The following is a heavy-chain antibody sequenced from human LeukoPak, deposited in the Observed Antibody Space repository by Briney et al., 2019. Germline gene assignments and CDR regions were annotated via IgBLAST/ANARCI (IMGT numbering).Heavy chain of an antibody. CDR3: ARHVKASYYYGSGSYLGRPFDY. V-gene: IGHV4-34*01. CDR1: GGSFSGYY. Sequence: SETLSLTCAVYGGSFSGYYWSWIRQPPGKGLEWIGEINHSGSTNHNPSLKSRVTISVDTSKNQFSLKLSSVTAADTAVYYCARHVKASYYYGSGSYLGRPFDYWGQGTLVTVSS. J-gene: IGHJ4*02. D-gene: IGHD3-10*01. CDR2: INHSGST.